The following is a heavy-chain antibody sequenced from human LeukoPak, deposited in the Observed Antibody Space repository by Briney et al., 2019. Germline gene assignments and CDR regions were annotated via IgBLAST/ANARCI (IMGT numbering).Heavy chain of an antibody. D-gene: IGHD3-10*02. Sequence: GGSLRLSCAASGFTFSTYWVHWVRQAPGKGLEWVSAISGSGGDSYYADSVKGRFTISRDNSRNTLYLQMNSLRAEDTALYYCAKDRMFHYYYGMDVWGQGTTVTVSS. CDR2: ISGSGGDS. V-gene: IGHV3-23*01. CDR3: AKDRMFHYYYGMDV. CDR1: GFTFSTYW. J-gene: IGHJ6*02.